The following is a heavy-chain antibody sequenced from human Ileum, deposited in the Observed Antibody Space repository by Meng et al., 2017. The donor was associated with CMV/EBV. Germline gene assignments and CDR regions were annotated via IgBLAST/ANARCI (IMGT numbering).Heavy chain of an antibody. CDR1: GFTFSSYA. V-gene: IGHV3-23*01. D-gene: IGHD3-3*01. CDR3: AKGVSIFGVLPDY. J-gene: IGHJ4*02. CDR2: ISGIGDNP. Sequence: ESLKISCAASGFTFSSYAMSWVRQAPGKGLEWVSDISGIGDNPYHADSVKGRFPISRDNYKNTLYLQMNSLRGEDPAVYYCAKGVSIFGVLPDYWGQGTRVTVSS.